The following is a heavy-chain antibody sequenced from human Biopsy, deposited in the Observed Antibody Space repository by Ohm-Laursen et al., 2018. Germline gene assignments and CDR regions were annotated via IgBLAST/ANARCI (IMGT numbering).Heavy chain of an antibody. CDR3: ARDRLEESEINYYYGMDV. J-gene: IGHJ6*02. CDR1: GFTFSSYA. CDR2: ITVSADTT. D-gene: IGHD3-16*01. Sequence: SLRLSCTASGFTFSSYAMNWVRQAPGKGLEWVSAITVSADTTYYADSVRGRFTVSRDNSQNTLYLQMNSLRAEDTAVYYCARDRLEESEINYYYGMDVWGQGTTVTVSS. V-gene: IGHV3-23*01.